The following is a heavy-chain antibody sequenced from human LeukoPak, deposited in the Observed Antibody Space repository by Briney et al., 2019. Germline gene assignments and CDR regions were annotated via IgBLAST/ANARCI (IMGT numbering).Heavy chain of an antibody. Sequence: SETLSLTCTVSGGSISSYYWSWIRQPPGKGLEWIGYIYYSGSTNYNPSLKSRVTISVDTSKNQFSLKLSSVTAADTAVYYCAREIGSSTGYFVYWGQGTLVTVSP. CDR1: GGSISSYY. V-gene: IGHV4-59*01. D-gene: IGHD6-6*01. CDR2: IYYSGST. J-gene: IGHJ4*02. CDR3: AREIGSSTGYFVY.